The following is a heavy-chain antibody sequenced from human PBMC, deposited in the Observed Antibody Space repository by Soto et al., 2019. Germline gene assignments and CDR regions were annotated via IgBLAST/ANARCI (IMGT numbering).Heavy chain of an antibody. D-gene: IGHD3-10*01. V-gene: IGHV3-21*04. Sequence: GGSLRLSCAASGFTFSSYSMNWVRQAPGKGLEWVSSISSSSSYIYYADSVKGRFTISRDNSKNTLYLQMNSLRAEDTAVYYCAKWYGSGSYYNDDYWGQGTLVTVSS. CDR2: ISSSSSYI. J-gene: IGHJ4*02. CDR3: AKWYGSGSYYNDDY. CDR1: GFTFSSYS.